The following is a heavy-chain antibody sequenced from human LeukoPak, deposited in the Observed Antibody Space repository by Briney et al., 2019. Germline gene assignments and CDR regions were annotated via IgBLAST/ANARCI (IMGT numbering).Heavy chain of an antibody. CDR2: ISGTGSST. J-gene: IGHJ6*02. CDR3: ARAPEYYDFWSGYSDYYYYGMDV. D-gene: IGHD3-3*01. Sequence: GGSLRLSCEASGFTFGNYAMNWVRQAPGKGLEWVSTISGTGSSTYYADSAKGRFTISRDNSKNTLYLQMNSLRAEDTAVYYCARAPEYYDFWSGYSDYYYYGMDVWGQGTTVTVSS. CDR1: GFTFGNYA. V-gene: IGHV3-23*01.